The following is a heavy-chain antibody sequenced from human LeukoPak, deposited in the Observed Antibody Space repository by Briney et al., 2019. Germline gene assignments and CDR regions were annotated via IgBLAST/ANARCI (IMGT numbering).Heavy chain of an antibody. Sequence: PGGSLRLSCAASGFTFSSYSMNWVRQAPGKGLEWVSYISSSGSTIFYADSVKGRFTISRDNSKNTLYLQMNSLRAEDPAVYYCAKDAPDGYGAFDIGGQGTMVTVPS. CDR1: GFTFSSYS. V-gene: IGHV3-48*01. CDR3: AKDAPDGYGAFDI. J-gene: IGHJ3*02. CDR2: ISSSGSTI. D-gene: IGHD5-24*01.